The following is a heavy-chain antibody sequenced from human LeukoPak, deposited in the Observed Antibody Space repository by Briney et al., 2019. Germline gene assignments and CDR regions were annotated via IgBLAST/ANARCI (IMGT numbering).Heavy chain of an antibody. CDR3: ATVDYVRAPLYYFDY. CDR1: GGSISSGGYY. CDR2: IYYSGST. Sequence: PSETLSLTCTVSGGSISSGGYYWSWIRQHPGKGLEWIGYIYYSGSTYYNPSLKSRVTISVDTSKNQFSLKLSSVTAADTAVYYCATVDYVRAPLYYFDYWGQGTLVTVSS. V-gene: IGHV4-31*03. D-gene: IGHD4-17*01. J-gene: IGHJ4*02.